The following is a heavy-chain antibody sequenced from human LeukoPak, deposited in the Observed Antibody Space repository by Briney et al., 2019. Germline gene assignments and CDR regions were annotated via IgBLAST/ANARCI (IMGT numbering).Heavy chain of an antibody. V-gene: IGHV1-18*01. CDR2: ISAYNGHT. CDR1: GYTFTSYG. J-gene: IGHJ6*02. Sequence: ASVKVSCKASGYTFTSYGISWVRQAPGQGLEWMGWISAYNGHTNYAQKLQGRVTMTTDTSTSTAYMELRSLRSDDTAVYYCARDRGAVPHYYYYYGMDVWGQGTTVTVSS. D-gene: IGHD3-10*01. CDR3: ARDRGAVPHYYYYYGMDV.